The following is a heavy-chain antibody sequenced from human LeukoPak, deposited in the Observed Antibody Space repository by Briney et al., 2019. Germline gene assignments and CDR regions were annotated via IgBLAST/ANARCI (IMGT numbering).Heavy chain of an antibody. Sequence: SETLSLTCAVYGGSFSCYYLSWIRQPPGKGLEWIGEINHSGSTNYNPSLKSRVTISVDTSKNQFSLKLSSVTAADTAVYYCARAYIVVVPAALGMGKYGTDDWGKGTTVTVSS. D-gene: IGHD2-2*01. J-gene: IGHJ6*04. CDR3: ARAYIVVVPAALGMGKYGTDD. CDR2: INHSGST. CDR1: GGSFSCYY. V-gene: IGHV4-34*01.